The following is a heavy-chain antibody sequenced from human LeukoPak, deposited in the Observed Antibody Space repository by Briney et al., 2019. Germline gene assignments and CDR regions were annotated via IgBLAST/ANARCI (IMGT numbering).Heavy chain of an antibody. D-gene: IGHD1-26*01. Sequence: ASVKVSCKASGYTLTGYYMHWVRQAPGQGLEWMGGIIPIFGTANYAQKFQGRVTMTRDLSTSTDYMELSSLRSDDTAVYFCARDNSVGDYAWWFDPWGQGTLVTVSS. CDR2: IIPIFGTA. CDR1: GYTLTGYY. V-gene: IGHV1-2*02. J-gene: IGHJ5*02. CDR3: ARDNSVGDYAWWFDP.